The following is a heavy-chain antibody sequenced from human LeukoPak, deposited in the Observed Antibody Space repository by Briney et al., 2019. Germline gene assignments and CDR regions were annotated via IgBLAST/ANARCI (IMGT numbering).Heavy chain of an antibody. D-gene: IGHD6-13*01. J-gene: IGHJ5*02. CDR3: AAASAFSSSWRS. CDR2: ITASDTTK. CDR1: GLTFSSYN. V-gene: IGHV3-48*01. Sequence: GGSLRLSCAASGLTFSSYNMNWVRQAPGKGPEWVAYITASDTTKYHADSVKGRFTISRDNAKKSLLLQMNSLRAEDTAVYYCAAASAFSSSWRSWGQGTVVSVSS.